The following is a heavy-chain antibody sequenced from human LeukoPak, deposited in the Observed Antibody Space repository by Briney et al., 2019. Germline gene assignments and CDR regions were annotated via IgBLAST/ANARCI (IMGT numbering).Heavy chain of an antibody. CDR1: GFTFSSYA. Sequence: GGSLRLSCAASGFTFSSYAMSWVRQAPGKGLEWVSAISGSGGSTYYADSVKGRYTISRDTSKNTLYLQMNRLRAEDTAVYYCAKDHRAEQWLVSDSSYYFAYWGQGTLVTVSS. V-gene: IGHV3-23*01. CDR2: ISGSGGST. J-gene: IGHJ4*02. D-gene: IGHD6-19*01. CDR3: AKDHRAEQWLVSDSSYYFAY.